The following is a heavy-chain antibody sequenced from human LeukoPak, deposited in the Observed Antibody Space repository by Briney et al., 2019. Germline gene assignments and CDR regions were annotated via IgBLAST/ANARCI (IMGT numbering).Heavy chain of an antibody. CDR3: ARDLNYVFDY. Sequence: SETLSLTCTVSGGSISNHYWSWSRQSPGKGLEWIGYVYYNGNTNYNPSLKSRVAISVDTSKNQFSLKLSSVTAADTAIYYCARDLNYVFDYWGQGTLVTVSS. J-gene: IGHJ4*02. D-gene: IGHD1-7*01. V-gene: IGHV4-59*11. CDR1: GGSISNHY. CDR2: VYYNGNT.